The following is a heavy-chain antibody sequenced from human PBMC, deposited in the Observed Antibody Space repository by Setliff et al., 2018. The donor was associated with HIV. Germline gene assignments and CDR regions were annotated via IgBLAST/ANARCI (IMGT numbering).Heavy chain of an antibody. CDR2: ISSSSSYT. CDR1: GFTFSSYS. Sequence: PGESLKISCAASGFTFSSYSMNWVRQAPGKGLEWVSYISSSSSYTHYADSVKGRFTISRDNVKNSLYLQMNSLRAEDTAVYYCARSSYYDVNSPFDYWGQGTRVTVSS. CDR3: ARSSYYDVNSPFDY. J-gene: IGHJ4*02. D-gene: IGHD3-16*01. V-gene: IGHV3-21*04.